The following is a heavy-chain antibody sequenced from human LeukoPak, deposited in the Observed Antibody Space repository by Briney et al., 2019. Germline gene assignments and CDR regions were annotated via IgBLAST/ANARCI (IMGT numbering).Heavy chain of an antibody. V-gene: IGHV1-46*01. CDR2: IHPSGGTT. CDR1: GYTSRNFY. CDR3: AKALPNVSGSYGLVF. J-gene: IGHJ4*02. Sequence: GASVKVSCEASGYTSRNFYIHWVRQAPGQGIEWMGMIHPSGGTTTYAQKFQGRVIMTRGTSKDTSTSTVYMELSSLRSEDTAVYYCAKALPNVSGSYGLVFWGQGTLVTVSS. D-gene: IGHD3-10*01.